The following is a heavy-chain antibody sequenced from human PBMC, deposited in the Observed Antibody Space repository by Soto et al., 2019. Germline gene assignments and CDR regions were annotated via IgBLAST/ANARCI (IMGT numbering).Heavy chain of an antibody. V-gene: IGHV3-7*03. CDR2: IKEDGSER. Sequence: EVQLVESGGGLVQPGGSLRLSCAVSGFSFGTYWMSWVRQAPGKGQEWLASIKEDGSERYYLDSVKGRFTISRDNAKDSLSLQMNSLRGEDTAFYYCARDVGPVTIFGEALSGYFDFWGQGTLVTVSS. D-gene: IGHD3-3*01. CDR1: GFSFGTYW. CDR3: ARDVGPVTIFGEALSGYFDF. J-gene: IGHJ4*02.